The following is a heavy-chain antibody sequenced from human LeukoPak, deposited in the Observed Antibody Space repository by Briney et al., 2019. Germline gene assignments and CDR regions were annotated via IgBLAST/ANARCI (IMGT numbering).Heavy chain of an antibody. J-gene: IGHJ3*02. CDR3: ARGFGTGRLGAFDI. CDR1: GGSISSGSYY. D-gene: IGHD3-3*01. V-gene: IGHV4-61*02. CDR2: IYTSGST. Sequence: PSETLSLTCTVSGGSISSGSYYWSWIRQPAGKGLEWIGRIYTSGSTNYNPSLKSRVTISVDTSKQQFSLKLSSVTAADTAVYYCARGFGTGRLGAFDIWGQGTMVTVSS.